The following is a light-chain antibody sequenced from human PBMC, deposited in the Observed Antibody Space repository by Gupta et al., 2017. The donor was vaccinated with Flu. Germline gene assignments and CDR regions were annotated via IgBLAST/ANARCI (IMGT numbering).Light chain of an antibody. CDR3: QQYDNLPS. V-gene: IGKV1-33*01. CDR1: QDISNY. CDR2: DAS. J-gene: IGKJ3*01. Sequence: TQIPQSPLSLSASVGDRVTITCQASQDISNYLNWYQQKPGKAPKLLIYDASNLETGVPSRFSGSGSGTDFTFTISSLQPEDIATYYCQQYDNLPSFGPRTKVDIK.